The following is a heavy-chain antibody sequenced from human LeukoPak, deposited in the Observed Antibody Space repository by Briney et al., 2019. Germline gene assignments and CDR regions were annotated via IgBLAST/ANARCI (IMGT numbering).Heavy chain of an antibody. CDR1: GGSIRSDY. Sequence: TTSETLSLTCAVAGGSIRSDYWSWIRQPPGKGLEWIGYIYNGGSTNYSPSPRVSISADTSKNQFTLKLSAVTAADTAVYYCARHLEGHYYMDVWGKGTTVTVSS. CDR2: IYNGGST. V-gene: IGHV4-59*08. D-gene: IGHD1-1*01. CDR3: ARHLEGHYYMDV. J-gene: IGHJ6*03.